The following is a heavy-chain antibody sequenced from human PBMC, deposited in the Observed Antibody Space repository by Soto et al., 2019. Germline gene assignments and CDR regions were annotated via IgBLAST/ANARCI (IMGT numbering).Heavy chain of an antibody. J-gene: IGHJ6*02. Sequence: QVQLVESGGCVVQPGRSLRLSCAASGFTFSSYGMHWVRQAPGKGLEWVAVISYDGSNKYYADSVKGRFTISRDNSKNTLYLQMNSLRAEDTAVYYCARTIAAAGTSNYYYYYGMDVWGQGTTVTVSS. D-gene: IGHD6-13*01. CDR1: GFTFSSYG. CDR3: ARTIAAAGTSNYYYYYGMDV. CDR2: ISYDGSNK. V-gene: IGHV3-30*03.